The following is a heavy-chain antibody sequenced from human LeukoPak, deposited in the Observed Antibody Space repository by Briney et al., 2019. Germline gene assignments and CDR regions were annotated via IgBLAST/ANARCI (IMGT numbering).Heavy chain of an antibody. V-gene: IGHV3-30-3*01. D-gene: IGHD6-19*01. J-gene: IGHJ4*02. CDR1: GFTFSSYA. Sequence: GRSLRLSCAASGFTFSSYAMHWVRQAPGKGLEWVAVISYDGSNKYYADSVKGRFTISRDNSKNTLYLQMNSLRAEDTAVYYCAKDLFLAGTQGFDYWGQGTLVTVSS. CDR3: AKDLFLAGTQGFDY. CDR2: ISYDGSNK.